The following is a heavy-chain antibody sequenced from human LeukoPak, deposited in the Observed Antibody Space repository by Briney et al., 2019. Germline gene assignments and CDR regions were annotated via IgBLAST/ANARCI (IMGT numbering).Heavy chain of an antibody. D-gene: IGHD2-21*01. V-gene: IGHV3-23*01. Sequence: GGALRLSCAVSGITLSNYGMSWVCQAPGRGVEWVAGISGSGGSTNYAAPVKGRFTISRDNPKSTLYLQMNSLRPEDTAVYFCAKRGLVIRVDSWGQGALVTVSS. J-gene: IGHJ4*02. CDR3: AKRGLVIRVDS. CDR2: ISGSGGST. CDR1: GITLSNYG.